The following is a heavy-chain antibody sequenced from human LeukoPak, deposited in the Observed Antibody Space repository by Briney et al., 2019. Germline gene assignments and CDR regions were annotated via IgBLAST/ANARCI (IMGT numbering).Heavy chain of an antibody. J-gene: IGHJ4*02. CDR2: IKQDGSEK. CDR1: GFTFSSYW. CDR3: ARVNYDFWSGYYKVPVYFDY. V-gene: IGHV3-7*01. D-gene: IGHD3-3*01. Sequence: GGSLRLSCAASGFTFSSYWMSWVRQAPGKGLEWVANIKQDGSEKYYVDSVKGRFTISRDNAKNSLYLQMNSLRAEDTAVYYCARVNYDFWSGYYKVPVYFDYWGQGTLVTASS.